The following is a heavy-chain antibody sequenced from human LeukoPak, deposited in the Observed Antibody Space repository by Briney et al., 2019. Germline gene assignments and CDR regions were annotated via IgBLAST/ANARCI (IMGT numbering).Heavy chain of an antibody. V-gene: IGHV3-48*01. D-gene: IGHD2-2*02. CDR2: LGSTSTNNAI. CDR3: AKGNCRGTSCYSDY. Sequence: GGSLRLSCAASGFTFSSYSMNWVRQAPGKGLEWLSYLGSTSTNNAISYAGSVKGRFTSSRDNAKNTLYLQMNSLRAEDTAVYYCAKGNCRGTSCYSDYWGQGTLVTVSS. CDR1: GFTFSSYS. J-gene: IGHJ4*02.